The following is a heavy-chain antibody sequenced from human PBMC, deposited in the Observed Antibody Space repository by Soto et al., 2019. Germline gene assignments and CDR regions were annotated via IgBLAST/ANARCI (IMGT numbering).Heavy chain of an antibody. CDR3: ARVDSGSYYAFDI. CDR1: GFTVSSNY. CDR2: IYSGGST. Sequence: GGSLRLSCAASGFTVSSNYMSWVRQAPGKGLEWVSVIYSGGSTYYADSVKGRFTISRDNSKNTLYLQMNSLGAEDTAVYYCARVDSGSYYAFDIWGQGTMVTVSS. J-gene: IGHJ3*02. D-gene: IGHD1-26*01. V-gene: IGHV3-53*01.